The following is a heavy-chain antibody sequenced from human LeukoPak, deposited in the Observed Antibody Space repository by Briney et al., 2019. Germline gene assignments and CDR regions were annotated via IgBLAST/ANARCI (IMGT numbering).Heavy chain of an antibody. Sequence: PPETLSLTCAVYGGSFSGYYWSWIRQPPGKGLEWIGEINHSGSTNYNPSLKSRVTISVDTSKNQFSLKLSSVTAADTAVYYCARFRGRPRGSTMVRGVPKYYFDYWGQGTLVTVSS. CDR2: INHSGST. J-gene: IGHJ4*02. CDR3: ARFRGRPRGSTMVRGVPKYYFDY. D-gene: IGHD3-10*01. V-gene: IGHV4-34*01. CDR1: GGSFSGYY.